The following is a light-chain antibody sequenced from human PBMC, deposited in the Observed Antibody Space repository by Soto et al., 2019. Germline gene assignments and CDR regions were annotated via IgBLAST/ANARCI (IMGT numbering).Light chain of an antibody. J-gene: IGLJ2*01. Sequence: QSALTQPASVSGSPGQSITISCTGTSSDVGGYNYVSWYQQHPGKAPKLMIYDVSNRPSGVSNRFSGSKSGNTAYLTISGLQAEDEAHYYCSSYTSSSTLVVFGGGTKVTVL. V-gene: IGLV2-14*01. CDR3: SSYTSSSTLVV. CDR2: DVS. CDR1: SSDVGGYNY.